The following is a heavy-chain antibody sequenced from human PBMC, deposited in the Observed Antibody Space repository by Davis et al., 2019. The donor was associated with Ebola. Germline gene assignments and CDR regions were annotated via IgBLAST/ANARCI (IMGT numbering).Heavy chain of an antibody. Sequence: GESLKISCAASGFTVSSDYMSWVRQAPGKGPEWVSVIYSGGDTYYADSAKGRFTISRDNSKNTLYLQMSSLRPEDTAVYYCARDPGLPNGMDVWGQGTTVTVSS. J-gene: IGHJ6*02. V-gene: IGHV3-53*05. CDR3: ARDPGLPNGMDV. CDR1: GFTVSSDY. CDR2: IYSGGDT.